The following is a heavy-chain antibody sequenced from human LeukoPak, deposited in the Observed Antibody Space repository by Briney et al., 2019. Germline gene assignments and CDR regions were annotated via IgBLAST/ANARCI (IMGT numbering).Heavy chain of an antibody. D-gene: IGHD6-19*01. Sequence: GSLSLSWAASGFSFSCYAMYWGRQAPGKGLEWVSTISGDGGDTHYPDSVRGRFTISRANSKNTLFMQRNRLRAEDTAVYYCGKSGSRDWDYFEYWGQGTLVTASS. CDR3: GKSGSRDWDYFEY. CDR2: ISGDGGDT. J-gene: IGHJ4*02. CDR1: GFSFSCYA. V-gene: IGHV3-23*01.